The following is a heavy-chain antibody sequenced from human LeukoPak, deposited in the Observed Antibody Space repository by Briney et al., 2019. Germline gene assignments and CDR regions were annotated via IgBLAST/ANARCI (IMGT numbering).Heavy chain of an antibody. CDR2: ISGSGGST. CDR1: GFTFSSYA. V-gene: IGHV3-23*01. Sequence: GGSLRLSCAASGFTFSSYAVSWVRQAPGKGLEWVSAISGSGGSTYYADSVKGRFTISRDNSKNTLYLQMNSLRAEDTAVYYCAKESLVVPAAMLNYWGQGTLVTVSS. CDR3: AKESLVVPAAMLNY. J-gene: IGHJ4*02. D-gene: IGHD2-2*01.